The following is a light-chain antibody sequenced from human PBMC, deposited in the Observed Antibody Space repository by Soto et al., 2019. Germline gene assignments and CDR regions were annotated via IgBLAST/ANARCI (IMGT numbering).Light chain of an antibody. CDR1: QNVANY. Sequence: EIVLTQSPATLSLSPGERATLSCRASQNVANYLDWYQQKPGQAPRLLIYDASTRATGIPARFSGSGSETDFTLTITSLEPEDFAVYYCQQRNNWPPITFGQGTRLENK. CDR3: QQRNNWPPIT. V-gene: IGKV3-11*01. J-gene: IGKJ5*01. CDR2: DAS.